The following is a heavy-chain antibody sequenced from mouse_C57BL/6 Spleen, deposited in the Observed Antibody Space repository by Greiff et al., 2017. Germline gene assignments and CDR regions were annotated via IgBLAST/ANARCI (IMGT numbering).Heavy chain of an antibody. V-gene: IGHV1-82*01. CDR1: GYAFSSSW. CDR3: ARLVGYLYFEV. J-gene: IGHJ1*03. D-gene: IGHD1-1*02. CDR2: IYPGDGDT. Sequence: QVQLQQSGPELVKPGASVKISCKASGYAFSSSWMNWVKQRPGTGLEWIGRIYPGDGDTNYNGKFKGKATLTADKSSSTAYMQLSSLTSEDSSVYFCARLVGYLYFEVWGTGTTVTVSS.